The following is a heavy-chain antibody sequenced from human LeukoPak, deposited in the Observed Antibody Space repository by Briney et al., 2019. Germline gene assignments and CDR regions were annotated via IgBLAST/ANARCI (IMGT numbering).Heavy chain of an antibody. J-gene: IGHJ6*03. V-gene: IGHV3-33*06. Sequence: PGGSLRLSSAASGFTFSSYGMHWVRQAPGKGLEWVAVIRYDGSNKYYADSVKGRFTISRDNSKNTLYLQMNSLRAEDTAVYYCAKDGLYGSGNMDVWGKGTTVTVSS. CDR1: GFTFSSYG. CDR3: AKDGLYGSGNMDV. D-gene: IGHD3-10*01. CDR2: IRYDGSNK.